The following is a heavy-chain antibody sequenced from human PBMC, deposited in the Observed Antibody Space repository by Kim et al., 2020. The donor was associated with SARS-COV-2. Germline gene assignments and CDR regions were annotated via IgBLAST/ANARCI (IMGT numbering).Heavy chain of an antibody. V-gene: IGHV4-39*01. D-gene: IGHD3-10*01. Sequence: SETLSLTCTVSGGSISSSSYYWGWIRQPPGKGLEWIGSIYYSGSTYYNPSLKSRVTISVDTSKNQFSLKLSSVTAADTAVYYCARQLLLWFGELLWYFDYWGQGTLVTVSS. J-gene: IGHJ4*02. CDR3: ARQLLLWFGELLWYFDY. CDR2: IYYSGST. CDR1: GGSISSSSYY.